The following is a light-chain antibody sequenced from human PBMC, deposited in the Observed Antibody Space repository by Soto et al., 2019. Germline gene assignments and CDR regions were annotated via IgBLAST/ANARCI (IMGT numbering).Light chain of an antibody. V-gene: IGKV1-5*03. Sequence: DIQMTQSPSTLSASVGARVTITCRASQSISSWLAWYQLKPGEAPKLLIYKASNLDSGVPSRFSGSGSGTEFTLTISSLQPDDFAAYYCQQYNSYSWTFGQGTKVESK. CDR1: QSISSW. J-gene: IGKJ1*01. CDR3: QQYNSYSWT. CDR2: KAS.